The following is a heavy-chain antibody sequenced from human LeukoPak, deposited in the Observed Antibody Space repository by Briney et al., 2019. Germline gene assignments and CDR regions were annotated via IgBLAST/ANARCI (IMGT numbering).Heavy chain of an antibody. J-gene: IGHJ6*03. CDR3: ARNLWLRWSIQDYYYYYYMDV. Sequence: ASVKVSCKASGYTFTSYDFNWVRQATGQGLEWMGWMNPNSGNTGYAQKFQSRVTMTRNTSISTAYMELSSLRSEDTAVYYCARNLWLRWSIQDYYYYYYMDVWGKGTTVTVSS. V-gene: IGHV1-8*01. CDR1: GYTFTSYD. CDR2: MNPNSGNT. D-gene: IGHD4-23*01.